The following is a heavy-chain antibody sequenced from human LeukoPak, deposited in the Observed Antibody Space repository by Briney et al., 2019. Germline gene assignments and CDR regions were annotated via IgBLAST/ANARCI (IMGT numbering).Heavy chain of an antibody. CDR2: IYYSGST. Sequence: PSETLSLTCTVSGGSISSSTYYWSWIRQPPGKGLEWIGYIYYSGSTNYNPSLKSRVTISVDTSKNQFSLKLSSVTAADTAVYYCARANIAAAGTRYYYYYMDVWGKGTTVTVSS. V-gene: IGHV4-61*01. D-gene: IGHD6-13*01. CDR3: ARANIAAAGTRYYYYYMDV. CDR1: GGSISSSTYY. J-gene: IGHJ6*03.